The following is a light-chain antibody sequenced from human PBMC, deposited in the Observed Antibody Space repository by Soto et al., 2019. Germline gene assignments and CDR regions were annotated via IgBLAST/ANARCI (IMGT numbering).Light chain of an antibody. J-gene: IGLJ1*01. CDR1: HSDIGNYNY. CDR3: NSYREDHPRFYV. V-gene: IGLV2-14*03. CDR2: DVG. Sequence: QSALTRPASVSGSPGQSITISCTGTHSDIGNYNYVSWYQHLPGKAPKLMIYDVGSRPSGVSSRFSGSKSGNTASLAISGLQAEDEADYYCNSYREDHPRFYVFGTGTKVTVL.